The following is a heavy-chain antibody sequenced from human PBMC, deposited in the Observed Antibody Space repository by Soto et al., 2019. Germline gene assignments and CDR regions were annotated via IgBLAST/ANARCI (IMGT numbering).Heavy chain of an antibody. J-gene: IGHJ4*02. D-gene: IGHD3-10*01. CDR2: ISAYNGNT. CDR3: ARGWFGEFVDYFDF. Sequence: QVQLVQSGAEVKKPGASVKVCCKASGYTFTSYAISWVRQAPGQGLEWMGWISAYNGNTNYAQKLQGRVTMTTDTXXSTAYMELRSLRSDDTAVYYCARGWFGEFVDYFDFWGQGTLVTVSS. V-gene: IGHV1-18*01. CDR1: GYTFTSYA.